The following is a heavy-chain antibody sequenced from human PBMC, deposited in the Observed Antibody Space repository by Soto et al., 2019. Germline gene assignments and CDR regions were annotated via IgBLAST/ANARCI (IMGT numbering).Heavy chain of an antibody. CDR2: ISGSGGST. V-gene: IGHV3-23*01. CDR1: GFTFSSYA. J-gene: IGHJ4*02. Sequence: GVSLRLSCAASGFTFSSYAMNWVRQAPGKGLEWVSVISGSGGSTYYADSVKGRFTISRDNSKNTLYLQMNSLRAEDTAVYYCAKRATGTYFDYWGQGTLVTVSS. D-gene: IGHD1-1*01. CDR3: AKRATGTYFDY.